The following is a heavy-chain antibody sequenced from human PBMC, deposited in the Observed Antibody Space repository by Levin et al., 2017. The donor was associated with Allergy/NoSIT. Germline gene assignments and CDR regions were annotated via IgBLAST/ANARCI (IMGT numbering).Heavy chain of an antibody. CDR1: GFNFRPHG. Sequence: HPGGSLRLSCAASGFNFRPHGMHWARQAPGKGLEWVAVISYDGFNEYYSDSVKGRFTISRDNSKNALYLEMNSLRSEDTAVYYCARDRSGSGSDGMDVWGQGTPVTVSS. D-gene: IGHD3-10*01. J-gene: IGHJ6*02. V-gene: IGHV3-30*03. CDR3: ARDRSGSGSDGMDV. CDR2: ISYDGFNE.